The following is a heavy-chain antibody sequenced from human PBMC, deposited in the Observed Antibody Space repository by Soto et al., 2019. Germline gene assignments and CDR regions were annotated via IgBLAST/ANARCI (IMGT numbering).Heavy chain of an antibody. J-gene: IGHJ4*02. CDR1: GFTFSSYA. CDR3: ARDSALLDDRSGYGPFDY. CDR2: ISGSGGST. Sequence: EVQLLESGGGLVQPGGSLRLSCAASGFTFSSYAMSWVRQAPGKGLEWVSAISGSGGSTYYADSVKGRFTISRDNSKNTLYLQMNSLRAEDTAVYYCARDSALLDDRSGYGPFDYWGQGTLVTVSS. D-gene: IGHD3-22*01. V-gene: IGHV3-23*01.